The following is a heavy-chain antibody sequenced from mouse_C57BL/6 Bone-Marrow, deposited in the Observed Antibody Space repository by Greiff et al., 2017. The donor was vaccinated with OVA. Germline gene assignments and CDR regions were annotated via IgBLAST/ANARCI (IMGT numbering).Heavy chain of an antibody. Sequence: VQLQQSGAELVRPGASVKLSCTASGFNIKDDYMHWVKQRPEQGLEWIGWIDPENGDTEYASKFQGKATITADTSSNTAYLQLSSLTSEDTAVYYCTTYYYSWYFDVWGTGTTVTGSS. J-gene: IGHJ1*03. V-gene: IGHV14-4*01. D-gene: IGHD1-1*01. CDR1: GFNIKDDY. CDR3: TTYYYSWYFDV. CDR2: IDPENGDT.